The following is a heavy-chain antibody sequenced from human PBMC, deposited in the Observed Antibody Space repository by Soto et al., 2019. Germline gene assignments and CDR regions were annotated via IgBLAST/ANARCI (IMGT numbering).Heavy chain of an antibody. D-gene: IGHD2-8*01. V-gene: IGHV1-3*01. Sequence: ASVKVSCKASGYTFTSYAMHWVRQAPGQRLEWMGWINAGNGNTKYSQKFQGRVTITRDTSASTAYMELSSLRSEDTAVYYCARDLGYCNNGVCHRRWFDPWGQGTLVTVSS. J-gene: IGHJ5*02. CDR1: GYTFTSYA. CDR2: INAGNGNT. CDR3: ARDLGYCNNGVCHRRWFDP.